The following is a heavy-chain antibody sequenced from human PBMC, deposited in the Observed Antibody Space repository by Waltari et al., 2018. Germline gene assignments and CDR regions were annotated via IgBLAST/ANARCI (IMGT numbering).Heavy chain of an antibody. V-gene: IGHV4-39*07. CDR3: ARWFRELFFDY. D-gene: IGHD3-10*01. CDR2: IYYSGST. Sequence: QLQLQESGPGLVKPSATLSLTCTVSGGSISSSSYYWGWIRQPPGKGLEWIGSIYYSGSTYYNPSLKSRVTISVDTSKNQFSLKLSSVTAADTAVYYCARWFRELFFDYWGQGTLVTVSS. J-gene: IGHJ4*02. CDR1: GGSISSSSYY.